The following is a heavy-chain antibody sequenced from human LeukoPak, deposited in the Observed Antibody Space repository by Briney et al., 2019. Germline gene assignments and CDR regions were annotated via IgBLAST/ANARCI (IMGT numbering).Heavy chain of an antibody. V-gene: IGHV3-7*01. CDR3: ARDWGAYYHFFDY. D-gene: IGHD3-22*01. CDR2: IKQDGSER. Sequence: GGFLRLSCEASGFSMSVYWMSWVRQAPGKGLEWVGNIKQDGSERNYVDSVKGRFTISRDNAKKSLYLQMNSLRAEDTAVYYCARDWGAYYHFFDYWGQGTLVTVSS. CDR1: GFSMSVYW. J-gene: IGHJ4*02.